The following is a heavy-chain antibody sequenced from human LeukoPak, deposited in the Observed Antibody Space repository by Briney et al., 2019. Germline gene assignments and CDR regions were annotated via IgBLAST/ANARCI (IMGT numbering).Heavy chain of an antibody. CDR2: IGGNVGST. CDR3: AKDIYGDYGGFDY. V-gene: IGHV3-23*01. Sequence: GGSLRHSCAASGFTFGTNAMSWVRQAPPKGLEWVSGIGGNVGSTYYADSVKGRFTVSRDNSKNTLYLQMNSLRAEDAAVYYCAKDIYGDYGGFDYWGQGTLVTVSS. J-gene: IGHJ4*02. D-gene: IGHD4-17*01. CDR1: GFTFGTNA.